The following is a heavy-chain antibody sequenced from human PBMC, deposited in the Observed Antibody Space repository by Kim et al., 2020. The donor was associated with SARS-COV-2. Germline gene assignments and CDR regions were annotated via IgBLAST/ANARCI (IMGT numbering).Heavy chain of an antibody. CDR3: ARRGSADNWFDP. V-gene: IGHV4-59*08. D-gene: IGHD3-10*01. J-gene: IGHJ5*02. Sequence: NYNPSLKSRVTISVDTSKNQFSLKLSSVTAADTAVYYCARRGSADNWFDPWGQGTLVTVSS.